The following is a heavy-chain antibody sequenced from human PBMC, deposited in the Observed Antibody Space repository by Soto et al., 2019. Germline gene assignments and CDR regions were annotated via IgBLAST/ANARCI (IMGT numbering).Heavy chain of an antibody. D-gene: IGHD3-22*01. J-gene: IGHJ4*02. CDR3: ARALNRYYYDSSGSFGPS. Sequence: SETLSLTCTVSGGSISSGGYYWSWIRQHPGKGLEWIGYIYYSGSTYYNPSLKSRVTISVDTSKNQFSLKLSSVTAADTAVYYCARALNRYYYDSSGSFGPSWGQGTLVTVSS. V-gene: IGHV4-31*03. CDR2: IYYSGST. CDR1: GGSISSGGYY.